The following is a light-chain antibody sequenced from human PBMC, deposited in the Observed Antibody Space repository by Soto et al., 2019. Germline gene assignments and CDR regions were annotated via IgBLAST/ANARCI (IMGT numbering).Light chain of an antibody. J-gene: IGKJ5*01. CDR3: QQRSNWPLSIT. CDR2: GAS. CDR1: QRVISSY. Sequence: EIVLTQSPGTTSLSPGDRATLSCRASQRVISSYLAWYQQTPGQAPRLLIYGASNRATGIPDRFSGSGSGTDFTLTISSLEPEDFAVYYCQQRSNWPLSITFGQGTRLEIK. V-gene: IGKV3D-20*02.